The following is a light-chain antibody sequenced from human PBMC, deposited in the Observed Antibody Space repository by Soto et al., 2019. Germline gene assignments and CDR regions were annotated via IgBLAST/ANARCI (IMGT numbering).Light chain of an antibody. Sequence: DIPLTQSPSFLSASIGDRVTITCRASQGITGYLAWYQQKPGKAPKLLIYAASTLQSGVPSRFSGSGSGTEFTLTISSLQPEDFATYYCQRPGTFGQGTKLEIK. V-gene: IGKV1-9*01. CDR1: QGITGY. CDR2: AAS. J-gene: IGKJ2*02. CDR3: QRPGT.